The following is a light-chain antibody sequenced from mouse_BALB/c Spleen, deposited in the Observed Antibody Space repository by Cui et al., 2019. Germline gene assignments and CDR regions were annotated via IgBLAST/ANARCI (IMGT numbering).Light chain of an antibody. V-gene: IGKV16-104*01. J-gene: IGKJ1*01. Sequence: DVQITQSPSYLAASPGETITINCRASKSISKYLAWYQEKPGKTNKLLIYSGSTLQSGIPSRFSGSGSGTDFTLTISSLEPEDFAMYYCQQHNEYSWTFGGGTKLEIK. CDR3: QQHNEYSWT. CDR1: KSISKY. CDR2: SGS.